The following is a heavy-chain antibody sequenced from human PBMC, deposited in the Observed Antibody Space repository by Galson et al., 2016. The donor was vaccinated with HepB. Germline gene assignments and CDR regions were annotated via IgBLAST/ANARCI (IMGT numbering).Heavy chain of an antibody. V-gene: IGHV3-43*01. Sequence: SLRLSCAASGLTFDDYTMHWVRQAPGKGLQWVSVISWDGRTTSYADSVKGRFTISRDNAKNSLYLQMNSLATEDTAIYFCAKGFSSSFAGNFDSWGQGALVTVSS. CDR2: ISWDGRTT. CDR3: AKGFSSSFAGNFDS. CDR1: GLTFDDYT. D-gene: IGHD6-13*01. J-gene: IGHJ4*02.